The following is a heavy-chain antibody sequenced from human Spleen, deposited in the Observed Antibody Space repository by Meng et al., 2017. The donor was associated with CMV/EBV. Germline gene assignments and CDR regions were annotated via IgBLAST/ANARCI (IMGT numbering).Heavy chain of an antibody. CDR2: IYHSGST. J-gene: IGHJ5*02. D-gene: IGHD2-2*02. CDR1: GYSISSGYY. CDR3: AGTSEHCSSTSCYTNWFDP. Sequence: SETLSLTCTVSGYSISSGYYWGWIRQPPGKGLEWIGSIYHSGSTYYNPSLKSRVTISVDTSKNQFSLKLSSVTAADTAVYYCAGTSEHCSSTSCYTNWFDPWGQGTLVTVS. V-gene: IGHV4-38-2*02.